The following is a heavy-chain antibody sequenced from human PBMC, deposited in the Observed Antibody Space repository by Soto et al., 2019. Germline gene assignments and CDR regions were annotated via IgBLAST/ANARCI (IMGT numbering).Heavy chain of an antibody. CDR2: IYYSGST. V-gene: IGHV4-59*08. J-gene: IGHJ4*02. CDR1: GGSISSYY. D-gene: IGHD3-22*01. Sequence: SETLSLTCTFSGGSISSYYWSLIRQPPGKGLEWIGYIYYSGSTNYNPSLKSRVTISVDTSKNQFSLKLSSVTAADTAVYYCARLWGYYNDYWGQGTLVTVSS. CDR3: ARLWGYYNDY.